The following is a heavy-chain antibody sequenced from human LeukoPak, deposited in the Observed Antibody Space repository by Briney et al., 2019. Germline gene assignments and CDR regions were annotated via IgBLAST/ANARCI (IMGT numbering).Heavy chain of an antibody. Sequence: SETLSLTCTVSGGSISSGGYYWGWIRQHPGKGLEWIGYIYYSGSTYYNPSLKSRVTISVDTSKNQFSLKLSSVTAADTAVYYCAREGSGHFDYWGQGTLVTVSS. CDR3: AREGSGHFDY. J-gene: IGHJ4*02. CDR2: IYYSGST. D-gene: IGHD2-15*01. V-gene: IGHV4-31*03. CDR1: GGSISSGGYY.